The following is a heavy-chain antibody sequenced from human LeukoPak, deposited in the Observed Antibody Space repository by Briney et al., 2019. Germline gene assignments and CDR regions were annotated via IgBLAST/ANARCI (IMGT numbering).Heavy chain of an antibody. D-gene: IGHD5-18*01. CDR2: IYYSGST. CDR1: GGSISSGGYY. Sequence: SETPSLTCTVSGGSISSGGYYWSWIRQHPGKGLEWIGYIYYSGSTYYNPSLKSRVTISVDTSKNQFSLKLSSVTAADTAVYYCARARRRYSYGEYFQHWGQGTLVTVSS. CDR3: ARARRRYSYGEYFQH. J-gene: IGHJ1*01. V-gene: IGHV4-31*03.